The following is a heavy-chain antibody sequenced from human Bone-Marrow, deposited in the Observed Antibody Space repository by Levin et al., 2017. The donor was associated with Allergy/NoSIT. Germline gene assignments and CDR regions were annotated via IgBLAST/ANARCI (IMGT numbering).Heavy chain of an antibody. J-gene: IGHJ5*02. V-gene: IGHV1-24*01. CDR2: FDRYHGDV. CDR1: GYSLTDIA. Sequence: GESLKISCRVSGYSLTDIAIHWVRQPPGKGLEWLGGFDRYHGDVVYARRFQGRLTMTEDTSTDTTYMELRGLKSEDTAVYFCAIEKHWFDPWGQGTLVTVSS. CDR3: AIEKHWFDP.